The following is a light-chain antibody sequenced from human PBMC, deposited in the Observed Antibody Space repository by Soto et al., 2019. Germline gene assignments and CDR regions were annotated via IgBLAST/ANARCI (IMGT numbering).Light chain of an antibody. V-gene: IGLV2-11*01. CDR3: CSYAGSYTPVV. CDR1: SSDVGGYNS. Sequence: QSALTQPRSVSGSPGQSVTISCTGTSSDVGGYNSVSWYQQHPGKAPKLMIYDVSKRPSGVPDRFSGSKSGNTASLTISELQAEDEADYYCCSYAGSYTPVVFGGGTKLTVL. CDR2: DVS. J-gene: IGLJ2*01.